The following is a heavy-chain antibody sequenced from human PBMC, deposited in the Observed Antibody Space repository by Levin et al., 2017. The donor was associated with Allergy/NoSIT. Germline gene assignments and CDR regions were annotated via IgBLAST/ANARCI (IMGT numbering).Heavy chain of an antibody. CDR3: ARGGGSQKGGLDV. D-gene: IGHD3-10*01. CDR1: GFSFSSYT. CDR2: IRSAGTYI. V-gene: IGHV3-21*01. J-gene: IGHJ6*02. Sequence: AGGSLRLSCAASGFSFSSYTMHWVRQAPGKGLEWVSSIRSAGTYIHYADSVKGRFTISRDNANNSVSLEMRSLRAEDTALYYCARGGGSQKGGLDVWGQGTTVTVSS.